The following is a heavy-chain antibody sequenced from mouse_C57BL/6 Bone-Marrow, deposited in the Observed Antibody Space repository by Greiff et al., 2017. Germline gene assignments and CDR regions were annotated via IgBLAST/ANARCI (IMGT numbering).Heavy chain of an antibody. Sequence: QVQLQQSGPGLVQPSQSLSITCTVSGFSLTSYGVPWVRQAPGKGLEWLGEIWRGGSTDYTAAFMSSLSITKDNSKIHVFFKMNSLQADDTAIYYCTKNRWCYFDVWGTGTTVTVS. V-gene: IGHV2-5*01. CDR1: GFSLTSYG. CDR2: IWRGGST. D-gene: IGHD1-1*02. CDR3: TKNRWCYFDV. J-gene: IGHJ1*03.